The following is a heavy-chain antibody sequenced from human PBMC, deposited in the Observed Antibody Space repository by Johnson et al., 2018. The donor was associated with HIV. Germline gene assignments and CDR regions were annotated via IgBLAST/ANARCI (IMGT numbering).Heavy chain of an antibody. V-gene: IGHV3-30*18. CDR3: AKPPSMGADGFAI. CDR1: GFTFSSYD. CDR2: ISYDGSNE. D-gene: IGHD3-16*01. Sequence: QEQLVESGGGVVQPGRSLRLSCAASGFTFSSYDMHWVRQAPGKGMDWVAFISYDGSNEYYADSVKGRFTISRDNSKNALYLQMNSLRADDTAIYYCAKPPSMGADGFAIWGHGTMVTVSS. J-gene: IGHJ3*02.